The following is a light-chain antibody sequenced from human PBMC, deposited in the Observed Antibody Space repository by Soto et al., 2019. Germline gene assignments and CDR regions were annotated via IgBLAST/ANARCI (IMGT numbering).Light chain of an antibody. CDR3: QQSYSIFRT. CDR2: AAS. V-gene: IGKV1-39*01. CDR1: QRISTY. J-gene: IGKJ1*01. Sequence: DMQMTRLPSSLSSSLGDRVTITCRASQRISTYLNWFQQKPGKAPNLLIYAASSLQSGIPSRFSGSGSGTDFTLTISRLEPEDFATYYCQQSYSIFRTFGQGTKVDIK.